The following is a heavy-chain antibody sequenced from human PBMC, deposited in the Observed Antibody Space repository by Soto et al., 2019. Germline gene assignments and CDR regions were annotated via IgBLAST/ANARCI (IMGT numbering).Heavy chain of an antibody. CDR3: ARAQRVWFGELSGEDFDY. CDR2: IKTDGSQT. J-gene: IGHJ4*02. V-gene: IGHV3-74*03. D-gene: IGHD3-10*01. CDR1: GFTFSTYW. Sequence: EAQLVQSGGGLVQPGGSMRLSCAASGFTFSTYWMHWVRQAPGKGLIWVASIKTDGSQTPYADSVKGRFTISRDNAKNTLYLQMSSLRAEDTAVYYCARAQRVWFGELSGEDFDYWGQGTLVTVSS.